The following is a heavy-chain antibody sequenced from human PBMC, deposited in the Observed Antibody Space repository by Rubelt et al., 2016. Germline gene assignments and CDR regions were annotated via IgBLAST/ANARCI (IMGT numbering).Heavy chain of an antibody. J-gene: IGHJ4*02. D-gene: IGHD5-12*01. CDR3: ARDLGRSGYASCSDY. Sequence: QVQLQQWGAGLFKPSETLSLTCAVYGGSFSGYYWSWIRQPPGKGLEWIGEINHIGSTYYNPSLKSRVNISADTSKHQYSLKLRFVTAADTAVDYGARDLGRSGYASCSDYWGRGTLVTVSS. CDR1: GGSFSGYY. V-gene: IGHV4-34*01. CDR2: INHIGST.